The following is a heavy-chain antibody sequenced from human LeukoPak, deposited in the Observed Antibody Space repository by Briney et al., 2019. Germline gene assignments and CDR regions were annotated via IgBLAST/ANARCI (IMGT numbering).Heavy chain of an antibody. Sequence: PSQTLSLTCTVSGGSISSGSYYWSWIRQPAGKGLEWIGRIYTSGSTNYNPSLKSRVTISVDTSKNQFSLKLSSVTAADTAVYYCARDSYSGYDRESWFDPWGQGILVTVSS. CDR3: ARDSYSGYDRESWFDP. D-gene: IGHD5-12*01. CDR1: GGSISSGSYY. J-gene: IGHJ5*02. V-gene: IGHV4-61*02. CDR2: IYTSGST.